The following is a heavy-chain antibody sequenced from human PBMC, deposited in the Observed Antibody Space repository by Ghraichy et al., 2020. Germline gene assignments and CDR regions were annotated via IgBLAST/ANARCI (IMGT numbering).Heavy chain of an antibody. CDR3: AKGNSGWYVYNWFDP. Sequence: GGSLRLSCAASGFTFSSYAMSWVRQAPGKGLEWVSAISGSGGSTYYADSVKGRFTISRDNSKNTLYLQMNSLRAEDTAVYYCAKGNSGWYVYNWFDPWGQGTLVTVSS. D-gene: IGHD6-19*01. V-gene: IGHV3-23*01. CDR1: GFTFSSYA. J-gene: IGHJ5*02. CDR2: ISGSGGST.